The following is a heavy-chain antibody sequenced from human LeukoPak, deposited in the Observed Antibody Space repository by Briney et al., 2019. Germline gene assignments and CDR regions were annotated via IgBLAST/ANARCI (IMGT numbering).Heavy chain of an antibody. J-gene: IGHJ4*02. V-gene: IGHV3-33*01. Sequence: PGGSLRLSCAASGFTFSSYGMHWVRQAPGKGLEWVAVIWYDGSNKYYADSVKGRFTISRDNSKNTLYLQMNSLRAEDTAVYYCARLYCGGDCSYYWGQGTLVTVSS. CDR1: GFTFSSYG. CDR2: IWYDGSNK. D-gene: IGHD2-21*02. CDR3: ARLYCGGDCSYY.